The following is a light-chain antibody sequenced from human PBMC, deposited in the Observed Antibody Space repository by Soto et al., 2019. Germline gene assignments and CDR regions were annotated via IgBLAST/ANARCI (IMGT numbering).Light chain of an antibody. J-gene: IGKJ2*01. V-gene: IGKV3-20*01. CDR2: GAS. Sequence: EIVLTQSPGTLSLSPGERATLSCRASQSISSNYLAWYQQKPGQAPRLLIYGASSRATGIPDRFSGSGSGTDFTLTISRLEPEDFAVYFCQRYGRSPYTFGPGTKLEIK. CDR1: QSISSNY. CDR3: QRYGRSPYT.